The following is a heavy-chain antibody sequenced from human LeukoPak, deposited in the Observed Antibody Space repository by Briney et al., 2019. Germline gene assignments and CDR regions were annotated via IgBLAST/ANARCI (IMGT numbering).Heavy chain of an antibody. V-gene: IGHV3-9*01. CDR2: ISWNSGSI. CDR1: GFTFDDYA. J-gene: IGHJ4*02. CDR3: AKDMTRNYYGSGSYYY. Sequence: GRSLRLSCAASGFTFDDYAMHWVRQAPGKGLEWVSGISWNSGSIGYADSVKGRFTISRDNAKNSLYVQMNSLRAEDTALYYCAKDMTRNYYGSGSYYYWGQGTLVTVSS. D-gene: IGHD3-10*01.